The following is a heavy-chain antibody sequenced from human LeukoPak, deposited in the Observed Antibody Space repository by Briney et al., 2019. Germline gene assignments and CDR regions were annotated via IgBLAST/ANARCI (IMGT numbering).Heavy chain of an antibody. J-gene: IGHJ4*02. CDR3: ARHVIGESAQYYFDY. CDR1: GGSISSSSYY. D-gene: IGHD3-10*01. Sequence: SETLSLTCTVSGGSISSSSYYWGWIRQPPGKGLEWIGSIYYSGSTYYNPSLKSRVTISVDTSKSQFSLKLSSVTAADTAVYYCARHVIGESAQYYFDYWGQGTLVTVSS. V-gene: IGHV4-39*01. CDR2: IYYSGST.